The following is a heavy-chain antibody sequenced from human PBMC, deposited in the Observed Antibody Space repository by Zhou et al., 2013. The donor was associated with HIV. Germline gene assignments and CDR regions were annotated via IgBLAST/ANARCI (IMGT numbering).Heavy chain of an antibody. V-gene: IGHV1-69*12. D-gene: IGHD6-19*01. CDR2: IIPKIHTV. CDR3: TRSRSGWVEGAFYFDF. CDR1: GENVGYYA. Sequence: QVQLVQSGAEVKKPGSSVKVSCKTSGENVGYYAISWVRQARGQRPEWVGGIIPKIHTVNYAHNFHGRVTITADASTTTVYMELASLTSDDTAVYYCTRSRSGWVEGAFYFDFWGQGTLVAVSA. J-gene: IGHJ4*02.